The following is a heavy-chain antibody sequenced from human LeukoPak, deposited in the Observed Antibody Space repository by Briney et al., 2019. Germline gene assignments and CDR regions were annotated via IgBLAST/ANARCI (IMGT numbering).Heavy chain of an antibody. J-gene: IGHJ4*02. CDR3: AKLQGIVVAGSGY. CDR2: ISGSGGST. V-gene: IGHV3-23*01. Sequence: GGSLRLSCAASGFTFSSYAMSWVRQAPGKGLEWVSAISGSGGSTYYADSVKGRFTISSDNSKNTLHLQMKSLRPEDTAVNYCAKLQGIVVAGSGYWDQGTLVTVSS. D-gene: IGHD6-19*01. CDR1: GFTFSSYA.